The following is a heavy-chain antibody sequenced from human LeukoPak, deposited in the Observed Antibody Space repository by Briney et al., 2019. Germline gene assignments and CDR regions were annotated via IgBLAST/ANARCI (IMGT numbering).Heavy chain of an antibody. D-gene: IGHD2-2*01. Sequence: ASVKVSCKASGGTFSSYAISWVRQAPGQGLEWMGGIIPIFGTANYAQKFQGRVTITTDESTSTAYMELSSLRSEDTAVYYCARDEYCRSTSCYRYFQHWGQGTLVPVSS. J-gene: IGHJ1*01. CDR3: ARDEYCRSTSCYRYFQH. V-gene: IGHV1-69*05. CDR2: IIPIFGTA. CDR1: GGTFSSYA.